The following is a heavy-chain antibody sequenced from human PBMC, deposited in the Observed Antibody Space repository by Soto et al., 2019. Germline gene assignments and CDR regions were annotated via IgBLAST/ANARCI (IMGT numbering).Heavy chain of an antibody. J-gene: IGHJ6*02. CDR3: AKDWAYSTTPGDYYYYGMDV. V-gene: IGHV3-30*18. CDR2: ISYDGSNK. Sequence: QVQLVESGGGVVQPGRSLRLSCAASGFTFSSYGMHWVRQAPGKGLEWVAVISYDGSNKYYADSVKGRFTISRDNSKNTLYLQMNSLRAEDTAVYYCAKDWAYSTTPGDYYYYGMDVWGQGTTVTVSS. CDR1: GFTFSSYG. D-gene: IGHD6-13*01.